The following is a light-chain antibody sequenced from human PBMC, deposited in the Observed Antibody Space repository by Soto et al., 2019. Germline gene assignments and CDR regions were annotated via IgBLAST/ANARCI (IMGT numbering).Light chain of an antibody. Sequence: DVVMTQSPLSLPVTLGQSASISCRSSQSLLYGDGNTYLSWFHQRPGQSPRRLIYRVSDRDSAAPDRFSGSVSGTEFTLKISRVEAEDVGIFYLMQGSHWPFTFCQGTKLEIK. CDR3: MQGSHWPFT. J-gene: IGKJ2*01. CDR2: RVS. CDR1: QSLLYGDGNTY. V-gene: IGKV2-30*01.